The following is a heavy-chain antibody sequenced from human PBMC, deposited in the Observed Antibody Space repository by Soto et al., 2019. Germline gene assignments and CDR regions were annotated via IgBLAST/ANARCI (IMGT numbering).Heavy chain of an antibody. Sequence: EVQLVESGGGLVQPGGSLKLSCAASGFTFSGSAMHWVRQASGKGLEWVGRIRSKANSYATAYAASVKGRFTISRDDSKNTAYLQMNSLKTEDTAVYYCTRNPDYYDSSGYSRGGDYWGQGTLVTVSS. V-gene: IGHV3-73*02. CDR2: IRSKANSYAT. CDR1: GFTFSGSA. J-gene: IGHJ4*02. CDR3: TRNPDYYDSSGYSRGGDY. D-gene: IGHD3-22*01.